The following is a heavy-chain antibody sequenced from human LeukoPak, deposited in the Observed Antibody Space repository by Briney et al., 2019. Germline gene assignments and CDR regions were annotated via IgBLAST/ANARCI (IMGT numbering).Heavy chain of an antibody. CDR3: ARDQRIVAVGNTYYYYYGMDV. CDR2: ISSSSNSI. Sequence: GGSLRLSCAASAFTFSSYSMNWVRQAPGKGLEWVSSISSSSNSIYYADSVKGRFTISRDNAKNSLYLQMNSLRAEDTAVYYCARDQRIVAVGNTYYYYYGMDVWGQGTTVTVSS. J-gene: IGHJ6*02. D-gene: IGHD6-13*01. CDR1: AFTFSSYS. V-gene: IGHV3-21*01.